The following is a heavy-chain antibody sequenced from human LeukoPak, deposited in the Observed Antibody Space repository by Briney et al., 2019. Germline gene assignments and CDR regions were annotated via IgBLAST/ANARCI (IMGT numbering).Heavy chain of an antibody. CDR1: GYTLTELS. V-gene: IGHV1-24*01. Sequence: ASVKVSCKVSGYTLTELSMHWVRQAPGKGLEWMGGLDPEDGETIYAQKFQGRVTMTEDTSTDTAYMELSSLRSEDTAVYYCATAIRGYSGYDPVDYWGQGTLVTVSS. J-gene: IGHJ4*02. CDR3: ATAIRGYSGYDPVDY. D-gene: IGHD5-12*01. CDR2: LDPEDGET.